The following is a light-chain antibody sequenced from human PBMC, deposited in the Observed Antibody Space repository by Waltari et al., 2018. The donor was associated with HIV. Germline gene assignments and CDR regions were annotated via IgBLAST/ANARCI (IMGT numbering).Light chain of an antibody. CDR1: QDISNY. V-gene: IGKV1-33*01. Sequence: DIQMTQSPSSLSASVGAGVTITCQASQDISNYLNWYQQKPGKAPKLLIHDASKLEIGVPLRFRGSGSGTDFTFTISSLQPEDVATYYCQQFDNLPLTFGGGTRVEIK. CDR3: QQFDNLPLT. CDR2: DAS. J-gene: IGKJ4*01.